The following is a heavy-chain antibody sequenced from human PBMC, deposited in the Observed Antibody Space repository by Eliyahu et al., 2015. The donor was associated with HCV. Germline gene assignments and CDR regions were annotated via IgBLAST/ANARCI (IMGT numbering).Heavy chain of an antibody. CDR3: ARLEGRIGGSFDI. Sequence: EVQLVQSGAEVKEPGGSLKISCKGSRNSFDSHWIGWVRQMPGNGLEWMGIIYPGDSDTRYSPSFQGQVTISADKSTDTAYLQWGSLRASDTAMYYCARLEGRIGGSFDIWGQGTMVTVSS. V-gene: IGHV5-51*01. J-gene: IGHJ3*02. CDR1: RNSFDSHW. D-gene: IGHD3-10*01. CDR2: IYPGDSDT.